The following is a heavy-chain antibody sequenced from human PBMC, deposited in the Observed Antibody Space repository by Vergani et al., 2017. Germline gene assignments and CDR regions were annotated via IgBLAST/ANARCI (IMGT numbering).Heavy chain of an antibody. CDR1: GFTFSSYS. D-gene: IGHD1-26*01. J-gene: IGHJ4*02. V-gene: IGHV3-21*01. CDR2: ISSSSSYI. CDR3: AKGSSVGATSFDY. Sequence: EVQLVESGGGLVKPGGSLRLSCAASGFTFSSYSMNWVRQAPGKGLEWVSSISSSSSYIYYADSVKGRFTISRDNAKNSLYLQMNSLRAEDTAVYYCAKGSSVGATSFDYWGQGTLVTVSS.